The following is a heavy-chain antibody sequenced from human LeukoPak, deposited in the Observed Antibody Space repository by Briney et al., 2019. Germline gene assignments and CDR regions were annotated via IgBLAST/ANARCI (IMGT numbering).Heavy chain of an antibody. CDR3: GRGGRWELTDS. CDR2: IYSGGDT. D-gene: IGHD1-26*01. Sequence: PGGSLTLSCKVSGLTVSRTYMTWVRQASGKSLEWLAVIYSGGDTNYAESVKGRFTISRDDSKNTLYLQLDSLRVEDTAVYFCGRGGRWELTDSWGQGTLVTVSS. CDR1: GLTVSRTY. V-gene: IGHV3-53*01. J-gene: IGHJ4*02.